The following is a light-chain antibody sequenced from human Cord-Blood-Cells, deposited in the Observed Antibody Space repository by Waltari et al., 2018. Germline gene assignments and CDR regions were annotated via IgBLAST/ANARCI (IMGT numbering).Light chain of an antibody. Sequence: DIQMTQSPSTLSASVGDRVTITCRASQSISSWLAWYQQKPGKAPKLLIYDASSLESGVPLRFSGSGSETEFTLTISSLQPDDFATYYCQQYNSYRTFGQGTKVEIK. CDR1: QSISSW. CDR3: QQYNSYRT. CDR2: DAS. J-gene: IGKJ1*01. V-gene: IGKV1-5*01.